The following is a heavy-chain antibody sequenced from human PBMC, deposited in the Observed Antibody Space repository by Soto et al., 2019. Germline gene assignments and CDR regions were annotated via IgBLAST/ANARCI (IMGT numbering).Heavy chain of an antibody. CDR1: GDSISSSSYY. Sequence: QLQLQESGPGLVKPSETLSLTCAVSGDSISSSSYYWGWIRQPPGKGLEWIGSIYSSGNTYYNPCLKSRVTISVDTSRNQFSLKLTAVTAADTAVYYCVPRGPNFYYYGVDVWGQGTTVTVSS. D-gene: IGHD2-2*01. CDR2: IYSSGNT. V-gene: IGHV4-39*01. CDR3: VPRGPNFYYYGVDV. J-gene: IGHJ6*02.